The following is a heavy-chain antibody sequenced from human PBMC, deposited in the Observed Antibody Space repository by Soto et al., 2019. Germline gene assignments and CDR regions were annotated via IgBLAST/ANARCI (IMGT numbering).Heavy chain of an antibody. CDR2: IYYSGST. V-gene: IGHV4-59*01. Sequence: PSETLSLTCTVSGGSISSYYWSWIRQPPGKXLEWIGYIYYSGSTNYNPSLKSRVTISVDTSKNQFSLKLSSVTAADTAVYYCARGGAYYDFWSGYYGVKVSSMDVWGQGTTVTVS. J-gene: IGHJ6*02. CDR3: ARGGAYYDFWSGYYGVKVSSMDV. D-gene: IGHD3-3*01. CDR1: GGSISSYY.